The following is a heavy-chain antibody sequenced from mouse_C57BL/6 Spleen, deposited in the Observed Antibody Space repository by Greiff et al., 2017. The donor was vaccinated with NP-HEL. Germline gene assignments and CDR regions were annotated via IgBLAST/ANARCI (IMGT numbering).Heavy chain of an antibody. CDR1: GYTFTSYW. V-gene: IGHV1-52*01. D-gene: IGHD1-1*01. CDR2: IDPSDSET. Sequence: QVQLQQPGAELVRPGSSVKLSCKASGYTFTSYWMHWVKQRPIQGLEWIGNIDPSDSETHYNQKFKDKATLTVDKSSSTAYMQLSSLTSEDSAVYYCARHDYYGSSPYFDYWGQGTTLTVSS. CDR3: ARHDYYGSSPYFDY. J-gene: IGHJ2*01.